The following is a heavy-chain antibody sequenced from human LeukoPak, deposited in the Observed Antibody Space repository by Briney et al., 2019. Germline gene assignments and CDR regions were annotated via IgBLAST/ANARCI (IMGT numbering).Heavy chain of an antibody. V-gene: IGHV3-7*01. Sequence: GGSLRLSCAASGFTFSSYWMSWVRQAPGKGLEWVANIKQDGSEKYYVDSVKGRFTISRDNAKSSLYLQMNSLRAEDTAVYYCARDVDKVHRGWFDPWGQGTLVTVSS. CDR2: IKQDGSEK. CDR1: GFTFSSYW. CDR3: ARDVDKVHRGWFDP. J-gene: IGHJ5*02. D-gene: IGHD5-12*01.